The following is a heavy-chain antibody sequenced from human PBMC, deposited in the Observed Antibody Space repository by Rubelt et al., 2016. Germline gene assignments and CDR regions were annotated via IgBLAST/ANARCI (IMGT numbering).Heavy chain of an antibody. CDR3: ANGDSEEWYFDV. J-gene: IGHJ2*01. CDR1: GYSISSGYY. V-gene: IGHV4-38-2*02. D-gene: IGHD4-17*01. CDR2: IYQSGST. Sequence: QVQLQESGPGLVKPSETLSLTCTVSGYSISSGYYWGWIRQPPGKGLEWIGSIYQSGSTCYNPSLKSRVHITVDTSKNQFSLKVPSVTAADTAVYYCANGDSEEWYFDVWGRGTLVTVSS.